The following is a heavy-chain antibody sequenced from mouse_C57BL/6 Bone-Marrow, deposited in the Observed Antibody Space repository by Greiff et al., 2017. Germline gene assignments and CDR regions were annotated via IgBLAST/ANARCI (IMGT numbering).Heavy chain of an antibody. CDR1: GYTFTSYW. CDR3: AIYYYCSSYFCWFAY. D-gene: IGHD1-1*01. CDR2: IHPSDSDP. V-gene: IGHV1-74*01. J-gene: IGHJ3*01. Sequence: QVQLQQPGAELVKPGASVKVSCKASGYTFTSYWMHWVKQRPGQGLEWIGRIHPSDSDPNYNPKFKGTATLTVDKSSSTAYMQLSSLTSEYCAVYYGAIYYYCSSYFCWFAYWGQGTLVTVSA.